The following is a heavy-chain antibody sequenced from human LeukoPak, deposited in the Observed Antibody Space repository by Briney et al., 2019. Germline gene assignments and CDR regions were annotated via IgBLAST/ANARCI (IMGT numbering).Heavy chain of an antibody. CDR3: ARLGCSGGSCYDEY. J-gene: IGHJ4*02. D-gene: IGHD2-15*01. Sequence: SETLSLTCTVSGGSISSDDYYWSWIRQPPGKGLEWIGYIYYSGITYYNPSLKSRVTISVDTSKNQFSLNLSSVTAADTAVYYCARLGCSGGSCYDEYWGQGTLVTVSS. CDR2: IYYSGIT. V-gene: IGHV4-30-4*01. CDR1: GGSISSDDYY.